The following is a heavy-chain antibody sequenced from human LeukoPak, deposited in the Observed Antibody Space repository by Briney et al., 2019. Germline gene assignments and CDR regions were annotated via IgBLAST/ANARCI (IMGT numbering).Heavy chain of an antibody. CDR2: ISSNGGST. V-gene: IGHV3-64*01. CDR1: GFTFSNYA. CDR3: ARETRRGDAFDI. D-gene: IGHD3-16*01. Sequence: QPGGSLRLSCAASGFTFSNYAMHWVRQAPGKRLEYVSAISSNGGSTYYANSVEGRFTISRDKSKNTVYLKMGSLRAEDMAVYYCARETRRGDAFDIWGQGTMVTVSS. J-gene: IGHJ3*02.